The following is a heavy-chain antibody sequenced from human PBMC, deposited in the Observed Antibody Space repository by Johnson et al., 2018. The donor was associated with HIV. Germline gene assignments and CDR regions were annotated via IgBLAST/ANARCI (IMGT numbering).Heavy chain of an antibody. Sequence: QLVESGGGVVQPGRSLRLSCAASGFTFSSYALHWVRQAPAKGLEWVAIISYDGSNKYYADSVKGRFTISRDNSKNTLYLQMNSLRAEDTAVYYCASPRWRYYYDILGQGTMVTVSS. D-gene: IGHD3-10*01. CDR3: ASPRWRYYYDI. J-gene: IGHJ3*02. CDR1: GFTFSSYA. V-gene: IGHV3-30*04. CDR2: ISYDGSNK.